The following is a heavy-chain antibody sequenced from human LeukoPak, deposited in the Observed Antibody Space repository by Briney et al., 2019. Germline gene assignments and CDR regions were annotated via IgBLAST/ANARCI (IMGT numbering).Heavy chain of an antibody. J-gene: IGHJ1*01. CDR3: AKDRTTVTHGDFQH. CDR2: IYSGGST. Sequence: PGGSLRLSCAASGFTVSSNYMSWVRQAPGKGLEWVSVIYSGGSTYYADSVKGRFTISRDNSKNTLYLQMNSLRAEDTAVYYCAKDRTTVTHGDFQHWGQGTLVTVSS. D-gene: IGHD4-17*01. CDR1: GFTVSSNY. V-gene: IGHV3-53*01.